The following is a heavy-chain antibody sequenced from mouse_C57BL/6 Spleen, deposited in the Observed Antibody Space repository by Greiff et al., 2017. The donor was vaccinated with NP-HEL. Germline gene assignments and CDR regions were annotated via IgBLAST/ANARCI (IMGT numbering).Heavy chain of an antibody. CDR2: FHPYNDDT. CDR3: ARGPYGSGHWYFDV. V-gene: IGHV1-47*01. J-gene: IGHJ1*03. Sequence: QVQLKQSGAELVKPGASVKMSCKASGYTFTTYPIEWMKQNHGKSLEWIGNFHPYNDDTKYNEKFKGKATLTVEKSSSTVYLELSRLTSDDSAVYYCARGPYGSGHWYFDVWGTGTTVTVSS. CDR1: GYTFTTYP. D-gene: IGHD1-1*01.